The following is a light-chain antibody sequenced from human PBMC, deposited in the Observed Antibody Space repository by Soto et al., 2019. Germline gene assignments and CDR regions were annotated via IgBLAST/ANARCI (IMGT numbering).Light chain of an antibody. J-gene: IGKJ1*01. Sequence: IVMTQSPVTMSVSPGERATLSCRASQSISPNLAWYQQKPGQAPRLLIYGASTSATGIPARFSGGGSGTEFTLTISSLQSEDFAVYYCQHYNNWPPWTFGQGTKVETK. V-gene: IGKV3-15*01. CDR1: QSISPN. CDR3: QHYNNWPPWT. CDR2: GAS.